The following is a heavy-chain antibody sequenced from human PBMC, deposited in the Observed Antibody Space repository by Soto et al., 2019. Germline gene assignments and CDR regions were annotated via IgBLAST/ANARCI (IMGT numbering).Heavy chain of an antibody. J-gene: IGHJ4*02. CDR1: GFPFSAYN. CDR2: ITVGSFHI. D-gene: IGHD3-16*01. CDR3: SRSPEVGVRGAY. V-gene: IGHV3-21*01. Sequence: PGGSLRLSCTGSGFPFSAYNINWVRQAPGKGLEWVSSITVGSFHIYQPNSMKGRFTISRDDAKNSVYLQIDSLRDEDTALYYCSRSPEVGVRGAYWGQGTLVTVSS.